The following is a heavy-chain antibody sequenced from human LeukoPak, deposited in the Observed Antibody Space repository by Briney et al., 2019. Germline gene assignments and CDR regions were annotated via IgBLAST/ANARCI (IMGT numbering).Heavy chain of an antibody. CDR1: EFTVTTNH. CDR2: ISNDGSNK. D-gene: IGHD3-10*01. CDR3: AKEMGSRSSLFYFAY. Sequence: GGSLRLSCEASEFTVTTNHMSWVRQAPGKWLEWVAAISNDGSNKYYAESVNGRFTISRDNSQHTLYLLVNTLRGDDTAVYYCAKEMGSRSSLFYFAYWGQGTLLTVSS. V-gene: IGHV3-30*18. J-gene: IGHJ4*02.